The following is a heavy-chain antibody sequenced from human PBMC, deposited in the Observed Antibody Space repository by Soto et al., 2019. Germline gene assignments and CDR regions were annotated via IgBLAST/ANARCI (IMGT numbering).Heavy chain of an antibody. CDR2: INHSGST. CDR1: GGSFSGYY. V-gene: IGHV4-34*01. J-gene: IGHJ3*01. Sequence: QVQLQQWGAGLLKPSETLSLTCAVYGGSFSGYYWSWIRQPPGKGLEWIGEINHSGSTNYNPSLKSRVTISVDTSKNQFSLKLSSVTAADTAVYYCARAELYYDILTGFRLDAFDLWGQGTMVTVSS. CDR3: ARAELYYDILTGFRLDAFDL. D-gene: IGHD3-9*01.